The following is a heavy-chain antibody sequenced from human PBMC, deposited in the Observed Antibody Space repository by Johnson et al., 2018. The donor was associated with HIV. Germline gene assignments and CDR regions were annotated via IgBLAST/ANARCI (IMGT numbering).Heavy chain of an antibody. CDR2: ISYDGSNN. CDR1: GFTFSNYA. J-gene: IGHJ3*02. D-gene: IGHD3-16*01. V-gene: IGHV3-30-3*01. CDR3: ARTEITFGGVIDPHDAFDI. Sequence: QVQLVESGGGVVQPGRSLRLSCAASGFTFSNYAMHWVRQAPGKGLEWVAVISYDGSNNYYADSVKGRFTISRDNSNNPLYLQMNSLRDEDTAVYYCARTEITFGGVIDPHDAFDIWGQGTMVTVSS.